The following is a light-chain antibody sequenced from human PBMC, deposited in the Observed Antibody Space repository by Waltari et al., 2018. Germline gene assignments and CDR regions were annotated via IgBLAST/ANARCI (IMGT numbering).Light chain of an antibody. V-gene: IGKV1-12*01. J-gene: IGKJ2*01. CDR3: LQAYSFPRT. CDR2: TAS. Sequence: DIQITQSPSFVSASVGDRVPITWRASQGISSRLAWYQQKPGKAPKLLIYTASTLQSGVPSRFSGSGSGTEFTLIITTLQPEDFATYFCLQAYSFPRTFGQGTKLEIK. CDR1: QGISSR.